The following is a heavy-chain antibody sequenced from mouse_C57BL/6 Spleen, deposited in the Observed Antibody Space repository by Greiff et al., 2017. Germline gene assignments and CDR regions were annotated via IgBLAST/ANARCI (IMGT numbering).Heavy chain of an antibody. Sequence: EVQLQESGPELVKPGASVKIPCKASGYTFTDYNMDWVKQSHGKSLEWIGDINPNNGGTIYNQKVKGKATLTVDKSSSTAYMELRSLTSEDTAVYFCARGIYDGYYDAMDYWGQGTLVTVSS. J-gene: IGHJ4*01. CDR1: GYTFTDYN. CDR2: INPNNGGT. D-gene: IGHD2-3*01. CDR3: ARGIYDGYYDAMDY. V-gene: IGHV1-18*01.